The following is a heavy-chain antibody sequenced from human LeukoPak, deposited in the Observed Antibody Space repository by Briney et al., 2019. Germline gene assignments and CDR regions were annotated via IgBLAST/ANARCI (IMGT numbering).Heavy chain of an antibody. D-gene: IGHD2-2*02. Sequence: SQTLSLTCAVSGYSISSGYYWAWIRQPPGKGLARIGSIYHSGSTYYTPSLKSRVTISVATSKNQFSLKLSSVTAADTAVYYCARQTGYCSSTSCYTKNDAFDIWGQGTMVTVSS. CDR2: IYHSGST. J-gene: IGHJ3*02. CDR3: ARQTGYCSSTSCYTKNDAFDI. V-gene: IGHV4-38-2*01. CDR1: GYSISSGYY.